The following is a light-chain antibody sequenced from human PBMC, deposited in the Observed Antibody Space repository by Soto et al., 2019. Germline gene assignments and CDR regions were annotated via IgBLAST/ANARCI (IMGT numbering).Light chain of an antibody. J-gene: IGKJ5*01. V-gene: IGKV3-11*01. Sequence: EIVMTHSPATLSLSPGERATLSCRASHSVSSSLALYQHKPGQSPRLLIYDTSNRATGIPARFSGSGSGTDFTLTISSLEPEDFAVYYCQQRTNWRITFGQGTRLEIK. CDR2: DTS. CDR3: QQRTNWRIT. CDR1: HSVSSS.